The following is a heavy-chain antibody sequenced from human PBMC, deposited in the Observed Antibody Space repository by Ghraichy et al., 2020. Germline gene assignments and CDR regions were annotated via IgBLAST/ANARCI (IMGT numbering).Heavy chain of an antibody. Sequence: TLSLTCAVYGGSFSGYYWSWIRQPPGKGLEWIGEINHSGSTNYNPSLKSRVTISVDTSKNQFSLNLSSVTAADTAVYYCARGDKYYDFWSGYSLFDYWGQGTLVTVSS. D-gene: IGHD3-3*01. CDR2: INHSGST. CDR1: GGSFSGYY. V-gene: IGHV4-34*01. CDR3: ARGDKYYDFWSGYSLFDY. J-gene: IGHJ4*02.